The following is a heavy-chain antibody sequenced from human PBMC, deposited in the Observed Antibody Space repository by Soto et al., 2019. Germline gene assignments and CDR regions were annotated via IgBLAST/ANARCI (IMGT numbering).Heavy chain of an antibody. D-gene: IGHD3-22*01. CDR2: ISWNSGSI. J-gene: IGHJ4*02. V-gene: IGHV3-9*01. CDR3: AKTQYYYDSSGYVY. Sequence: EVQLVESGGGLVQPGRSLRLSCAASGFTFDDYAMHWVRQAPGKGLEWVSGISWNSGSIGYADSVKGRFTISRDNAKNSLYLQMNSLRAEDTALYYCAKTQYYYDSSGYVYWGQGTLVTVSS. CDR1: GFTFDDYA.